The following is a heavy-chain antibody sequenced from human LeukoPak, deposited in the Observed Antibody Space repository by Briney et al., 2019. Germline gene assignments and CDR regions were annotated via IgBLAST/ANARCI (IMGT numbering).Heavy chain of an antibody. Sequence: PGGSLRLSCAASGFTFSKMNWVRQAPGKGLEWVSYISSSGSTIYYADSVKGRFTISRDNTKNTLYLQMNSLRAEDTAVYYCAKDRHAPGRYCSSTSCFPFDSWGQGTLVTVSS. CDR2: ISSSGSTI. CDR3: AKDRHAPGRYCSSTSCFPFDS. V-gene: IGHV3-48*03. J-gene: IGHJ5*01. CDR1: GFTFSK. D-gene: IGHD2-2*01.